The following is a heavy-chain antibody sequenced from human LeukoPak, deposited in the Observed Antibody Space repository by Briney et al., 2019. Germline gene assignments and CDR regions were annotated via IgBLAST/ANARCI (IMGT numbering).Heavy chain of an antibody. CDR1: GFTFSSYA. D-gene: IGHD6-13*01. CDR2: ISYDGSNK. V-gene: IGHV3-30-3*01. J-gene: IGHJ6*02. CDR3: ARGSKDSSSWYAVDYYGMDV. Sequence: GGSLRLSCAASGFTFSSYAMHWVRQAPGKGLEWVAVISYDGSNKYYADPVKGRFTISRDNSKNTLYLQMNSLRAEDTAVYYCARGSKDSSSWYAVDYYGMDVWGQGPTVTVSS.